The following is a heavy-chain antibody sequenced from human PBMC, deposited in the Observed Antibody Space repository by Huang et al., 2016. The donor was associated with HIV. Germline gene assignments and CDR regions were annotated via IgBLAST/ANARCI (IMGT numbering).Heavy chain of an antibody. CDR3: AKDRGDGYSGYDYDY. CDR2: ISGSSGTI. CDR1: GFTFSNYG. V-gene: IGHV3-23*01. Sequence: EVQLWESGGTLVQPGGSLRLSCGASGFTFSNYGMSWVRQASGKGLECVSFISGSSGTIYYADSVKGRFTISRDNVKKTVYLQMNSLRVEDAAVYYCAKDRGDGYSGYDYDYWGQGTLVTVSS. D-gene: IGHD5-12*01. J-gene: IGHJ4*02.